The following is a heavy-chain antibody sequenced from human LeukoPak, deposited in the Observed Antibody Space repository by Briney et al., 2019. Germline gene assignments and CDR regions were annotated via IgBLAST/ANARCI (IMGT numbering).Heavy chain of an antibody. CDR1: GGFFSGYY. J-gene: IGHJ6*03. V-gene: IGHV4-34*01. Sequence: SETLSLTCAVYGGFFSGYYWSWIRQPPGKGLEWIGEIKHSGSTNYNPSLKSRVTISVDTSKDQFSLKLSSVTAADTAVYYCARGGGVRGVIINYYYYYMDVWGKGTTVTVSS. D-gene: IGHD3-10*01. CDR3: ARGGGVRGVIINYYYYYMDV. CDR2: IKHSGST.